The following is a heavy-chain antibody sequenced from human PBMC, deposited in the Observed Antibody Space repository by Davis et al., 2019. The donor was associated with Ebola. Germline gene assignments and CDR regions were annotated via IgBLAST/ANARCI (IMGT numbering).Heavy chain of an antibody. V-gene: IGHV3-21*01. CDR2: ISSTSSYI. J-gene: IGHJ5*02. D-gene: IGHD3-10*01. CDR3: AREVRRGWFDP. Sequence: GESLKISCAAAGFTFSSFGMHWVRQAPGKGLEWVSSISSTSSYISYTASVKGRFTISRDNAKNSLYLQMNSLTAEDTAVYYCAREVRRGWFDPWGQGTLVTVSS. CDR1: GFTFSSFG.